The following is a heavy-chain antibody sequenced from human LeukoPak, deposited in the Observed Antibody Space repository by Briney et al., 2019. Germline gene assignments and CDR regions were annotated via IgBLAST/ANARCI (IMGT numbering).Heavy chain of an antibody. CDR3: TKASRACGTKYFDP. D-gene: IGHD2-8*01. Sequence: ASVKVSCKASGYPFSNYDINWVRQAPGQGLEWMGWMNPKSGNTGYGQKFQGRVTMTRVTSITTAYMELRSLRSDDTAVYYCTKASRACGTKYFDPWGQGTLVTVSS. CDR2: MNPKSGNT. J-gene: IGHJ5*02. CDR1: GYPFSNYD. V-gene: IGHV1-8*01.